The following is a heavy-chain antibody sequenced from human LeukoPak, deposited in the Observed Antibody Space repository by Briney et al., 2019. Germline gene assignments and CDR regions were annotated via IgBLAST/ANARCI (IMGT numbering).Heavy chain of an antibody. CDR2: IRYDGSNK. CDR3: ARARGSGWYDFDY. J-gene: IGHJ4*02. D-gene: IGHD6-19*01. CDR1: GFTFSSYG. Sequence: GGSLRLSCAASGFTFSSYGMHWVRQAPGKGLEWVAFIRYDGSNKYYADSVKGRFTISRDNSKNTLYLQMNSLRAEDTAVYYCARARGSGWYDFDYWGQGTLVTVSS. V-gene: IGHV3-30*02.